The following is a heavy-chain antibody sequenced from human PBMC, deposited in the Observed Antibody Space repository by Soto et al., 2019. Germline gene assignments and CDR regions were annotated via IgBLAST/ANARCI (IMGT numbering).Heavy chain of an antibody. CDR1: GFTFSSYG. V-gene: IGHV3-33*01. CDR3: AVSGDYYYGMDV. D-gene: IGHD7-27*01. CDR2: IWYDGSNK. J-gene: IGHJ6*02. Sequence: QVQLVESGGGVVQPGRSLRLSCAASGFTFSSYGMHWVRQAPGKGLEWVAVIWYDGSNKYYADSVKGRFTISRYNSKNTVYLQMNSLRAEDTAVYYCAVSGDYYYGMDVWGQGTTVTVSS.